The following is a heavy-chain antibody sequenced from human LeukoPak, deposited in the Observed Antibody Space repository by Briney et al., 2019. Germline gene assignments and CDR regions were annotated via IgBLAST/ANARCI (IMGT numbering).Heavy chain of an antibody. J-gene: IGHJ6*02. CDR2: ISYSGST. CDR3: ARGVSYYFGMDV. Sequence: SETLSLTCTVSGGSFTNNGYFWGWIRQPPGKGLEWNGSISYSGSTYYNPSLKSRVTISVDTSKNQFSLKLRSVTAADTAVYHCARGVSYYFGMDVWGQGTTVTVSS. D-gene: IGHD3-10*01. V-gene: IGHV4-39*01. CDR1: GGSFTNNGYF.